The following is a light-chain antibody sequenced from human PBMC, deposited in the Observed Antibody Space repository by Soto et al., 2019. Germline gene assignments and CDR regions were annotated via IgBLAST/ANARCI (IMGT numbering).Light chain of an antibody. J-gene: IGKJ2*01. CDR3: AHYGSPPYT. V-gene: IGKV3-20*01. Sequence: EIVLTQSPGTLSLSPGERATLSCRASQSVSSSYLAWYQQKPGQAPRLLISDTSSRATGIPDRFSGSGSATDFTLTISSLEPEDFAVYYCAHYGSPPYTFGQGTKLEIK. CDR1: QSVSSSY. CDR2: DTS.